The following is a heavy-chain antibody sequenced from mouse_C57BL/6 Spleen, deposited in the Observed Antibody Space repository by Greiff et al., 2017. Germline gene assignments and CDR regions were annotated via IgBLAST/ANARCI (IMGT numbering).Heavy chain of an antibody. CDR1: GYAFSSYW. CDR2: IYPGDGDT. CDR3: ASYGSPYAMDY. J-gene: IGHJ4*01. Sequence: VQLQESGAELVKPGASVKISCKASGYAFSSYWMNWVKQRPGKGLEWIGQIYPGDGDTNYNGKFKGKATLTADKSSSTAYMQLSSLTSEDSAVYFCASYGSPYAMDYWGQGTSVTVSS. V-gene: IGHV1-80*01. D-gene: IGHD1-1*01.